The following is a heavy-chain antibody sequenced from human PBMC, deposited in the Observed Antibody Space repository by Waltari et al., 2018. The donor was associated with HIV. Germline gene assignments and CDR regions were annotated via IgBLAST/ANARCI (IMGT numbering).Heavy chain of an antibody. CDR1: NFSISGKP. Sequence: EVLLAESGGGLIQPGGSLGLSCPAPNFSISGKPVPGIRQAPGGSLEWVAVIYPADTTHYADSVSGRFTISRAKSRTKVFLLMNSLFVDDTATYFCATGVRYYGPWGQGTRVTVSS. CDR2: IYPADTT. V-gene: IGHV3-53*01. J-gene: IGHJ5*02. D-gene: IGHD3-3*01. CDR3: ATGVRYYGP.